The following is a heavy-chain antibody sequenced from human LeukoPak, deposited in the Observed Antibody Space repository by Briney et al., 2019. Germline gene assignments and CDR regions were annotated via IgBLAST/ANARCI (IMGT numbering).Heavy chain of an antibody. V-gene: IGHV4-59*01. CDR1: GGSISSYY. J-gene: IGHJ4*02. D-gene: IGHD4-17*01. CDR2: IYYSGSA. Sequence: SSETLSLTCTVSGGSISSYYWSWIRQPPGKGLEWIGYIYYSGSASYNPSLRSRVTISEDTSKNQFSLKLSSVTAADTAVYYCARLYPYYGDSYYFDYWGQGTLVTVSS. CDR3: ARLYPYYGDSYYFDY.